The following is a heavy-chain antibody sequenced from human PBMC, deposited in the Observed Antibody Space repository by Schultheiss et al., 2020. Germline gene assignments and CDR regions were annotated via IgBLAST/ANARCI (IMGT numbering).Heavy chain of an antibody. D-gene: IGHD3-10*01. CDR2: IYYSGST. J-gene: IGHJ4*02. Sequence: SETLSLTCTVSGGSISSYYWSWIRQPPGKGLEWIGYIYYSGSTNYNPSLQSRVTISVDTSKNQFSLRLSSVTAADTAVYYCARMGLRGVPTFDYWGQGTLVTVSS. V-gene: IGHV4-59*08. CDR3: ARMGLRGVPTFDY. CDR1: GGSISSYY.